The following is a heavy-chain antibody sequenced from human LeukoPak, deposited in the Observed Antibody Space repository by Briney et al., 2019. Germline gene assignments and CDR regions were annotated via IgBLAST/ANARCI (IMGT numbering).Heavy chain of an antibody. CDR1: GYTFTSYG. J-gene: IGHJ4*02. D-gene: IGHD2-15*01. V-gene: IGHV1-18*01. Sequence: ASVKVSCKASGYTFTSYGISWVRQAPGQGLEWMGWISGYNGNTHSAQKLQGRVTMTTDTSTSTAYMELGSLRSDDTAVYYCARGPYCSGGTCYSQYFDYWGQGTLVTVSS. CDR3: ARGPYCSGGTCYSQYFDY. CDR2: ISGYNGNT.